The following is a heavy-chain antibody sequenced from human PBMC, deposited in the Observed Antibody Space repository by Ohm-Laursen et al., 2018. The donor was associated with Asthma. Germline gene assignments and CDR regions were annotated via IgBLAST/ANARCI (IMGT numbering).Heavy chain of an antibody. J-gene: IGHJ4*02. Sequence: SLRLSCAASGFTFNSYGIHWVRQAPGKGLEWVAVISFDGSNKYYADSVKGQFTISRDNSKNTLYLQMNSLRAEDTAIYYCAKDVLGFVAAAQDWGQGTLVTVSS. CDR3: AKDVLGFVAAAQD. V-gene: IGHV3-30*18. CDR1: GFTFNSYG. CDR2: ISFDGSNK. D-gene: IGHD6-13*01.